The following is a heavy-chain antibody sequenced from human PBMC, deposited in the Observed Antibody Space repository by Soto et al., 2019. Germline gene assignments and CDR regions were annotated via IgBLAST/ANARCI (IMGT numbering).Heavy chain of an antibody. V-gene: IGHV4-61*01. CDR1: GGSVSSGSYY. J-gene: IGHJ6*02. CDR3: ARDTGYCSSTSCYKRSNQNPDYYYGMDV. D-gene: IGHD2-2*02. Sequence: ASETLSLTCTVSGGSVSSGSYYWSWIRQPPGKGLEWIGYIYYSGSTNYNPSLKSRVTISVDTSKDQFSLKLSSVTAADTAVYYCARDTGYCSSTSCYKRSNQNPDYYYGMDVWGQGTTVTVSS. CDR2: IYYSGST.